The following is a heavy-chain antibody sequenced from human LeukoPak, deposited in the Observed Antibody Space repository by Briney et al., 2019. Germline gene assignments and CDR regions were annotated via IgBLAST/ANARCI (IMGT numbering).Heavy chain of an antibody. D-gene: IGHD3-9*01. CDR2: ISAYNGNT. J-gene: IGHJ6*02. Sequence: ASVKVSCKASGYTFTSYGISWERQAPGQGLEWMGWISAYNGNTNYAQKLQGRVTMTTDTSTSTAYMELRSLRSDDTAVYYCASGVNYDILTGYYYYGMDVWGQGTTVPVSS. V-gene: IGHV1-18*01. CDR3: ASGVNYDILTGYYYYGMDV. CDR1: GYTFTSYG.